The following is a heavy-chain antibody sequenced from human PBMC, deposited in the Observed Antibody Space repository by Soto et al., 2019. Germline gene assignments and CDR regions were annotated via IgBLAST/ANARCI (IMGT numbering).Heavy chain of an antibody. Sequence: GGSLRLSCAASGFSLSSYALSWVRQAPGKGLQWVSSISDSGDRGASTYYADSVKGRFTISRDNSKNTMYLQMNSLRADDTAIYYCAIPPHAATALVNNWGQGTLVTVSS. D-gene: IGHD5-18*01. J-gene: IGHJ4*02. CDR1: GFSLSSYA. V-gene: IGHV3-23*01. CDR3: AIPPHAATALVNN. CDR2: ISDSGDRGAST.